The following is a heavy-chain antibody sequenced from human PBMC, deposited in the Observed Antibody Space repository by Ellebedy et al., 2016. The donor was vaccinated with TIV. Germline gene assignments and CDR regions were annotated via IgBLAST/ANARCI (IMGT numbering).Heavy chain of an antibody. CDR3: ARGGYSSSSGKHYYYGLDV. D-gene: IGHD6-6*01. V-gene: IGHV3-13*01. CDR2: IGIAGDT. J-gene: IGHJ6*02. Sequence: GESLKISCAASGFTFSSYDMHWVRQTTGEGLEWVSGIGIAGDTYYPGSVKGRFTISRENAKNSLYLQMNSLRAGDTAVYYCARGGYSSSSGKHYYYGLDVWGQGTTVTVSS. CDR1: GFTFSSYD.